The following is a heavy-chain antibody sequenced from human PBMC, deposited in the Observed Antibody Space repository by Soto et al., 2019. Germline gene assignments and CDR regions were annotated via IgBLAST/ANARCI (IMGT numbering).Heavy chain of an antibody. CDR1: GGSISGDYY. CDR2: INYSGST. V-gene: IGHV4-34*01. CDR3: ARVGRYTSDWYLDYFDY. D-gene: IGHD6-19*01. Sequence: SETLSLTCSVSGGSISGDYYWNWIRQPPGKGLEWIGEINYSGSTDYNPSLESRVTISVDTSKNQFSLNLSSVTAADTAIYYCARVGRYTSDWYLDYFDYWGQGTVVTVSS. J-gene: IGHJ4*02.